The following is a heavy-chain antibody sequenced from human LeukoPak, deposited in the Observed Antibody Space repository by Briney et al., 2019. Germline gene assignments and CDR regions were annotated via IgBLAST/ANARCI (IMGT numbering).Heavy chain of an antibody. D-gene: IGHD6-6*01. CDR1: GYSFTSYW. Sequence: PGESLKISCKGSGYSFTSYWIGWVRQMPGKGLEWMGIIYPGDSDTRYSPSFQGQVTISADKSVTTAYLRWSSLQALDTAMYYCASQIYSSSSFDYWGQGTLVTVSS. J-gene: IGHJ4*02. CDR3: ASQIYSSSSFDY. V-gene: IGHV5-51*03. CDR2: IYPGDSDT.